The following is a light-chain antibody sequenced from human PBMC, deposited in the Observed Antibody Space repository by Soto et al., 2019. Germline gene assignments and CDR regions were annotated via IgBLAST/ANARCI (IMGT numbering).Light chain of an antibody. CDR3: AAWDDSRSGGV. CDR2: SNA. CDR1: SSNIGTNF. V-gene: IGLV1-47*02. J-gene: IGLJ3*02. Sequence: QSVLTQPPSASGTPGQRVTISCSGSSSNIGTNFVYWYQQLPGTAPKLLIFSNAQRPSGVPDRFSGSRSGTSASLAISGLRSEDEAVYYCAAWDDSRSGGVFGGGTQLPVL.